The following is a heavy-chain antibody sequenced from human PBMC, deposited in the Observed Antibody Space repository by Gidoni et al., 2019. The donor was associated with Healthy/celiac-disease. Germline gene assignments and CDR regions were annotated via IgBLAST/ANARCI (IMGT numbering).Heavy chain of an antibody. Sequence: EVQLVESGGGLVKPGGSLRLSCAASGFTFSRYSMTWVRQAPGKWLEWVAYISSSSSYIYYADSVKGRFTISRDNAKNSLYLQMNSLRAEDTAVYYCARDKGYCSGGSCPFMDAWGQGTTVTVSS. CDR1: GFTFSRYS. D-gene: IGHD2-15*01. V-gene: IGHV3-21*01. CDR2: ISSSSSYI. J-gene: IGHJ6*02. CDR3: ARDKGYCSGGSCPFMDA.